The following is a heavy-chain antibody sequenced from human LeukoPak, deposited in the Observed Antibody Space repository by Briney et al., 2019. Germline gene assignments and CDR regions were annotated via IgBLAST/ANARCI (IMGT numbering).Heavy chain of an antibody. D-gene: IGHD3-10*01. V-gene: IGHV3-23*01. Sequence: GGSLRLSCAASGFTFSSYAMSWVRQAPGKGLEWVSAISGSGGSTYYADSVKGRFTISRDNSKNTLYLQMNSLRAEDTAVYYCAKDQALLWFGEFSWFDPWGQGTLVTVSS. CDR2: ISGSGGST. CDR1: GFTFSSYA. CDR3: AKDQALLWFGEFSWFDP. J-gene: IGHJ5*02.